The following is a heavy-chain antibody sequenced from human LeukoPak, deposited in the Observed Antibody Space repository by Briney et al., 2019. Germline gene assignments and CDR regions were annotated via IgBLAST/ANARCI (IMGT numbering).Heavy chain of an antibody. Sequence: GRSLRPSCPASASTVAEYGTESVRLPAGEWLGWDAFISWEGQTTYYADSVRGRFTISRDNSKNSLYLQMNSLRTEDTAFYYCTRDTDYGSATNYFDSGGQGTLVSVSS. CDR2: ISWEGQTT. CDR3: TRDTDYGSATNYFDS. J-gene: IGHJ4*02. D-gene: IGHD3-10*01. CDR1: ASTVAEYG. V-gene: IGHV3-43*01.